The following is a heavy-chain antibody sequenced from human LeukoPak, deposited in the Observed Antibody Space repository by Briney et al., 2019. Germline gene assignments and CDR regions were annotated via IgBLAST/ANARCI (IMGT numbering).Heavy chain of an antibody. CDR1: GYTFSSYY. CDR2: INPSGDTT. CDR3: ARAPGYTSGWYPFDY. V-gene: IGHV1-46*01. D-gene: IGHD6-19*01. Sequence: ASVKVSCKASGYTFSSYYMHWVRQAPGQGLEWMGLINPSGDTTRNAQKFQGRVTMTRDTSTSTVYMELSSLRSEDTAVYYCARAPGYTSGWYPFDYWGQGTLVTVSS. J-gene: IGHJ4*02.